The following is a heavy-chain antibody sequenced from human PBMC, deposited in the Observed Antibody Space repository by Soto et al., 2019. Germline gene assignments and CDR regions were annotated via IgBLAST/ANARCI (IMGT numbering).Heavy chain of an antibody. CDR1: GFTFSGSA. D-gene: IGHD3-10*01. J-gene: IGHJ6*02. V-gene: IGHV3-73*01. Sequence: GGSLRLSCAASGFTFSGSAMHWVRQASGKGLEWVGRIRSKANSYATAYAASVKGGFTISRDDSKNTAYLQMNSLKTEDTAVYYCRVTMVRGVINYYYYGMDVWGQGTTVTVSS. CDR3: RVTMVRGVINYYYYGMDV. CDR2: IRSKANSYAT.